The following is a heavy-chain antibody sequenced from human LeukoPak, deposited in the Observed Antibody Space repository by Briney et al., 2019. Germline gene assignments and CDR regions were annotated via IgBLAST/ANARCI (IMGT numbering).Heavy chain of an antibody. CDR2: IYSGGSI. V-gene: IGHV3-53*01. J-gene: IGHJ5*02. CDR1: GFTVSSNY. D-gene: IGHD6-13*01. Sequence: PGGSLRLSCAASGFTVSSNYMSWVRQAPGKGLEWVSVIYSGGSIYYADSVKGRFTISRDNSKNTLYLQMNSLRAEDTAVYYCARDRETDSSSWYGGFDPWGQGTLVVVSS. CDR3: ARDRETDSSSWYGGFDP.